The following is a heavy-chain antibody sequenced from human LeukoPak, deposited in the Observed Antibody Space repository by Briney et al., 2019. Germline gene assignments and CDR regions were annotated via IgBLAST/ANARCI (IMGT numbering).Heavy chain of an antibody. D-gene: IGHD4-17*01. CDR1: GFTFSSYA. J-gene: IGHJ4*02. Sequence: PGGSLRLSCAASGFTFSSYAMSWVRQAPGKGLEWVSAISGSGGSTYYADSVKGRFTISRDNSKNTLYLQMNSLRAEDTAVYYCGRRWVQYGSVDYWGQGTLVTVSS. CDR3: GRRWVQYGSVDY. V-gene: IGHV3-23*01. CDR2: ISGSGGST.